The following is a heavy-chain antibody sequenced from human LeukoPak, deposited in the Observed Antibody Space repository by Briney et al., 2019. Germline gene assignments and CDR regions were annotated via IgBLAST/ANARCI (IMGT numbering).Heavy chain of an antibody. CDR1: GGTFSSYA. CDR3: ARGSTVTTSHYYYYGMDV. J-gene: IGHJ6*02. Sequence: SVKVSCKASGGTFSSYAISWVRQAPGQGLEWMGRIIPILGIANYAQKFQGRVTITADKSTSTAYMELSGLRSEDTAVYYCARGSTVTTSHYYYYGMDVWGQGTTVTVSS. CDR2: IIPILGIA. D-gene: IGHD4-17*01. V-gene: IGHV1-69*04.